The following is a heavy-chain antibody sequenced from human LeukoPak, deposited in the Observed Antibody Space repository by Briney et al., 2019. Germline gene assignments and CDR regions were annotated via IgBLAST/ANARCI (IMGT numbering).Heavy chain of an antibody. CDR1: GFTVSSSY. Sequence: GGSLRLSCAASGFTVSSSYMYWVRQAPGKGLEWVSFFYRGDSTYYAESVRGRFTISRDNSKNTLYLLMNSLIPEDTAVYYCARGEYPHQLAAHAFDPWGRGTLVTVSS. CDR2: FYRGDST. D-gene: IGHD2-15*01. J-gene: IGHJ5*02. V-gene: IGHV3-53*01. CDR3: ARGEYPHQLAAHAFDP.